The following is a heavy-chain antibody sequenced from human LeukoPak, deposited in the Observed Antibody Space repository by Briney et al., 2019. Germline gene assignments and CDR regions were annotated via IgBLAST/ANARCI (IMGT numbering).Heavy chain of an antibody. CDR3: AREYNHS. V-gene: IGHV4-34*01. D-gene: IGHD1-1*01. Sequence: PSETLSLTCAVYGGSFSGYYWSWIPQPPGKGLEWIGEINHSGSTNYNPSLKSRVTISVDTSKNQFSLKLSSVTAADTAVYYCAREYNHSWGQGTMITVS. J-gene: IGHJ3*01. CDR2: INHSGST. CDR1: GGSFSGYY.